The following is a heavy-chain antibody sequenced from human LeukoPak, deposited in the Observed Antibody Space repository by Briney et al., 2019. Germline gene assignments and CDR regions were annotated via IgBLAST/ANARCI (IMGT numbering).Heavy chain of an antibody. V-gene: IGHV3-21*01. Sequence: PGGSLRLSCAASGFTFSSYSMNWVRQAPGKGLEWVSSISSSSSYIYYADSVKGRFTISRDNAKNSLYLQMNSLRAEDTAVYYCARDVWVWFGESTAYNWFDPWGQGTLVTVSS. CDR3: ARDVWVWFGESTAYNWFDP. CDR2: ISSSSSYI. D-gene: IGHD3-10*01. CDR1: GFTFSSYS. J-gene: IGHJ5*02.